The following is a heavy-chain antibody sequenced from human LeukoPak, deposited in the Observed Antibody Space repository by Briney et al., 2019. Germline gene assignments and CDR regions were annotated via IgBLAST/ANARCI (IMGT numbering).Heavy chain of an antibody. CDR2: INHSGST. Sequence: SETLSLTCAVYGGSFSGYYWSWIRQPPGKGLEWIGEINHSGSTNYNPSLKSRVTISVDTSKNQFSLRLSSVTAADTAVYYCARGVAVAGTDYFDYWGQGTLVTVSS. D-gene: IGHD6-19*01. CDR3: ARGVAVAGTDYFDY. V-gene: IGHV4-34*01. CDR1: GGSFSGYY. J-gene: IGHJ4*02.